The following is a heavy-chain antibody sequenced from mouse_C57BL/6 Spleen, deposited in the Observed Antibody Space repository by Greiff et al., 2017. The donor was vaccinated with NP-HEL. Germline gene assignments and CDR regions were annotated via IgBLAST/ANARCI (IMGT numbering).Heavy chain of an antibody. CDR2: ISGGGGNT. J-gene: IGHJ1*03. Sequence: EVMLVESGGGLVKPGGSLKLSCAASGFTFSSYTMSWVRQTPEKRLEWVATISGGGGNTYYPDSVKGRFTISRDNAKNTLYLQMSSLRSEDTALYYCARQGGGKNWYFDVWGTGTTVTVSS. V-gene: IGHV5-9*01. CDR3: ARQGGGKNWYFDV. CDR1: GFTFSSYT. D-gene: IGHD2-1*01.